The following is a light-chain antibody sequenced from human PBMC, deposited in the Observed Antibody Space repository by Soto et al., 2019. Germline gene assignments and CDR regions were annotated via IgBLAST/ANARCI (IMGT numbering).Light chain of an antibody. CDR2: YDS. Sequence: SYELTQPPSVSGAPGKTASITCGGNNIGSKSVHWYQQKPVQASVLVIYYDSDRPSGIPERFSGSNSGNTATLTISRVEAGDEADYYSQVWDSSSDHPVVFGGGTKLTVL. CDR1: NIGSKS. CDR3: QVWDSSSDHPVV. J-gene: IGLJ2*01. V-gene: IGLV3-21*04.